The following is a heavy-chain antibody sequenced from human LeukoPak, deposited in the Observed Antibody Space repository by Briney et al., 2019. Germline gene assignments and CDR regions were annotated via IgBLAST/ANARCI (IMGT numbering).Heavy chain of an antibody. J-gene: IGHJ5*02. V-gene: IGHV1-2*02. CDR3: ARVSPITIFGVVNNWFDP. Sequence: ASVTVSFKASGYTFTGYYMHWVRQAPGQGLEWMGWINPNSGGTNYARKFQARVTMTRDTSISTAYMELSRLRSDDTAVYYCARVSPITIFGVVNNWFDPWGQGTLVTVSS. CDR1: GYTFTGYY. CDR2: INPNSGGT. D-gene: IGHD3-3*01.